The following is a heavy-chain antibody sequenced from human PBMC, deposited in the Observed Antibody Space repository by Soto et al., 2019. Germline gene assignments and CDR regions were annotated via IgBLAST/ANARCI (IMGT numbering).Heavy chain of an antibody. CDR3: ARVGGINWFDP. J-gene: IGHJ5*02. CDR1: GGSISSGGYY. V-gene: IGHV4-31*03. CDR2: IYYSGST. Sequence: QVQLQESGPGLVKPSQTLSLTCTVSGGSISSGGYYWSWIRQHPGKGLEWIGYIYYSGSTYYNPSLERRVTIAVDTSKNQFSLKLSSVTAADTAVYYCARVGGINWFDPWGQGTLVTVSS. D-gene: IGHD1-20*01.